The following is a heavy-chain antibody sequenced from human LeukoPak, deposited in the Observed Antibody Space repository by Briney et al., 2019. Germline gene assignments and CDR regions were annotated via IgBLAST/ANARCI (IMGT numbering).Heavy chain of an antibody. D-gene: IGHD3-22*01. Sequence: PSETLSLTCTVSGGSISSDYWSWIRQPAGKGLEWIGRFYTTGSPSYNPSLMSRVTMSVDTSKNQFSLKLNSVTAADTAIYYCARETYYYDSSGSYNWFDPWGQGTLVTVSS. J-gene: IGHJ5*02. CDR2: FYTTGSP. V-gene: IGHV4-4*07. CDR1: GGSISSDY. CDR3: ARETYYYDSSGSYNWFDP.